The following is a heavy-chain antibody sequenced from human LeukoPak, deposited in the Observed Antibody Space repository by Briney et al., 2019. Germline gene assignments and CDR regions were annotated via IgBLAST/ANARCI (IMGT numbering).Heavy chain of an antibody. CDR3: ARGGGRRDGYNKYYFDY. CDR1: GYTFTSYY. Sequence: ASVTVSCKASGYTFTSYYMHWVRQAPGQGLEWMGIINPSGGSTSYAQKFQGRVTMTRDTSTSTVYMELSSLRSEDTAVYYCARGGGRRDGYNKYYFDYWGQGTLVTVSS. V-gene: IGHV1-46*01. D-gene: IGHD5-24*01. CDR2: INPSGGST. J-gene: IGHJ4*02.